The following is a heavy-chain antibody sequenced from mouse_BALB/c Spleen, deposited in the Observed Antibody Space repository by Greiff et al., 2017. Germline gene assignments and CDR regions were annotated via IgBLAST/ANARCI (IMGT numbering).Heavy chain of an antibody. CDR2: IWAGGST. CDR3: ARYGSSPYYAMDY. V-gene: IGHV2-9*02. D-gene: IGHD1-1*01. J-gene: IGHJ4*01. Sequence: QVQLKESGPGLVAPSQSLSITCTVSGFSLTSYGVHWVRQPPGKGLEWLGVIWAGGSTNYNSALMSRLSISKDNSKSQVFLKMNSLQTDDTAMYYCARYGSSPYYAMDYWGQGTSVTVSS. CDR1: GFSLTSYG.